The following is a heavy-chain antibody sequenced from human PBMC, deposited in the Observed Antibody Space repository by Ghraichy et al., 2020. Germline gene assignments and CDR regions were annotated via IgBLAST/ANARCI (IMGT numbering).Heavy chain of an antibody. CDR3: VRSTTAARLGYFEH. CDR1: AFIVTNNY. V-gene: IGHV3-53*01. J-gene: IGHJ1*01. D-gene: IGHD6-6*01. Sequence: GGSLRLSCTASAFIVTNNYMSWDRQAPGKGLEWVSIIYNSGTTFYADSVKGRFTISRDISKSTLYLQMNSLSAADTAMYYCVRSTTAARLGYFEHWGRGTLVTVSS. CDR2: IYNSGTT.